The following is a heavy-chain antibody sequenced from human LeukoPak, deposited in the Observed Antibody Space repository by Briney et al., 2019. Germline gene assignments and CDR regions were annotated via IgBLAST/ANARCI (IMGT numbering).Heavy chain of an antibody. CDR1: GFTFSGYY. D-gene: IGHD3-10*01. J-gene: IGHJ4*02. V-gene: IGHV1-2*02. CDR2: ISPNSGGT. Sequence: ASVKVSCKASGFTFSGYYMHWVRQAPGRGLEWMAWISPNSGGTNYVQKFQGRVTVTRDTSISTDYMEISGLTSDDTALYYCAREPSGSGGYDYWGQGTLVTVSS. CDR3: AREPSGSGGYDY.